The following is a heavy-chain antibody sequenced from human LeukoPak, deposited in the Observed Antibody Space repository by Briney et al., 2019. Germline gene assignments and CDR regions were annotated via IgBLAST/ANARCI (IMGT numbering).Heavy chain of an antibody. CDR1: GGSISSYY. Sequence: PSETLSLTCTVSGGSISSYYWSWIRQPPGKGLEWIGYIYYSGSTNYSPSLKSRVTMSVDTSKNQFSLKLNSVTAADTAVYYCARVSVVRGVIEYYFDYWGQGTLVTVSS. V-gene: IGHV4-59*08. D-gene: IGHD3-10*01. J-gene: IGHJ4*02. CDR2: IYYSGST. CDR3: ARVSVVRGVIEYYFDY.